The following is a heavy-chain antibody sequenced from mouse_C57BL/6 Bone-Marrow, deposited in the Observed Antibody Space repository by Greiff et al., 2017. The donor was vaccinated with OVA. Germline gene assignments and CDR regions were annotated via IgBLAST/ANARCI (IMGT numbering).Heavy chain of an antibody. V-gene: IGHV1-19*01. CDR3: ARPLYYYGSSYDY. Sequence: EVQLQQSGPVLVKPGASVKMSCKASGYTFTDYYMNWVKQSHGKSLEWIGVINPYNGGTSYNQKFKGKATLTVDKSSSTAYMELNSLTSEDSAVYYCARPLYYYGSSYDYWGQGTTLTVSS. J-gene: IGHJ2*01. CDR1: GYTFTDYY. CDR2: INPYNGGT. D-gene: IGHD1-1*01.